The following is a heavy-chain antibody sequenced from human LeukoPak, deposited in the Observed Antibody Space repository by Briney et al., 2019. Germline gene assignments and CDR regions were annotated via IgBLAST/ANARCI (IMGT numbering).Heavy chain of an antibody. CDR2: ISGSGGST. D-gene: IGHD1-1*01. J-gene: IGHJ6*02. Sequence: GGSLRLSCAASGFTFSSYAMSWVRQAPGKGLEWVSAISGSGGSTYYADSVKGRFTISRDNSKNTLYLQMNSLRAEDTAVYYFAKPQGTAGYSYYGMDVWGQGTTVTVSS. CDR1: GFTFSSYA. V-gene: IGHV3-23*01. CDR3: AKPQGTAGYSYYGMDV.